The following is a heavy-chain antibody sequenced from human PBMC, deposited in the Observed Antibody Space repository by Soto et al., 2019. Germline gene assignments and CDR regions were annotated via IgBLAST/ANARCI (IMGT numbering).Heavy chain of an antibody. Sequence: XSGKVSCNASGYTFTCYYMNLVRQAPGQGLEWMGWINPNSGGTNYAQKFQGRVTMTRDTSISTAYMELSRLRSDDTAVYYCASELRFLEWLSKGMDVWGQGTTVTVSS. V-gene: IGHV1-2*02. J-gene: IGHJ6*02. D-gene: IGHD3-3*01. CDR1: GYTFTCYY. CDR2: INPNSGGT. CDR3: ASELRFLEWLSKGMDV.